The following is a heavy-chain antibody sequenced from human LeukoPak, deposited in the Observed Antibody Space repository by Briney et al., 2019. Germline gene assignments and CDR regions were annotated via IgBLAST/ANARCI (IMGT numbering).Heavy chain of an antibody. J-gene: IGHJ1*01. V-gene: IGHV1-69*04. CDR1: GGTFSSYA. CDR2: IIPILGIA. D-gene: IGHD2-15*01. Sequence: GASVKVSCKASGGTFSSYAISWVRQAPGQGLEWMGRIIPILGIANYAQKFQGRVTITADKSTSTAYMELSSLRSEDTAVYYCARGYCSGGSCYLAEYFQHWGQGTLATVSS. CDR3: ARGYCSGGSCYLAEYFQH.